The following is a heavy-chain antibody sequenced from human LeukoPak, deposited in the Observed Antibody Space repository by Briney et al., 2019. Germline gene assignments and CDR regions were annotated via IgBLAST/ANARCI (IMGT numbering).Heavy chain of an antibody. D-gene: IGHD2-8*01. Sequence: GGSLRLSCAASGFTFSSYAMTWVRQAPGKGLEWVSAISGSGSSTYYADSVKGRLTISRDNSKNTLYLQMNSLRVEDTAVYYCAKDRMVYGYWGQGTLVAVSS. V-gene: IGHV3-23*01. J-gene: IGHJ4*02. CDR3: AKDRMVYGY. CDR2: ISGSGSST. CDR1: GFTFSSYA.